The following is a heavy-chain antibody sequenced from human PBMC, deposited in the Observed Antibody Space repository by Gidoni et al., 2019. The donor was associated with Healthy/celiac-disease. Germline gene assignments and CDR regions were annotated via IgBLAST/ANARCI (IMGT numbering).Heavy chain of an antibody. Sequence: EVQLVESGGGLVQPGRSLRLSCAASGFTFDDYAMHWVRQAPGKGLEWVSGISWNSGSIGYADSVKGRFTISRDNAKNSLYLQMNSLRAEDTALYYCANGLPGFFDYWGQGTLVTVSS. CDR3: ANGLPGFFDY. J-gene: IGHJ4*02. CDR1: GFTFDDYA. CDR2: ISWNSGSI. V-gene: IGHV3-9*01. D-gene: IGHD5-12*01.